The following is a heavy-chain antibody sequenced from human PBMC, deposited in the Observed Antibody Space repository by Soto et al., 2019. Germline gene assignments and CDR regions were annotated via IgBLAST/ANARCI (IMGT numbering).Heavy chain of an antibody. CDR1: GATFSSYA. D-gene: IGHD5-12*01. J-gene: IGHJ4*02. CDR2: IVPTVDTS. V-gene: IGHV1-69*14. Sequence: QVQLVQPGAEVRQPASSVKVSCKTSGATFSSYAITWVRQAPGQGLEWMGGIVPTVDTSTYAQKFQGRVTITADKFTNTVYRELSSLRSDDTAVYYCVRVVAIPGYPDNWGQGTLVTVSS. CDR3: VRVVAIPGYPDN.